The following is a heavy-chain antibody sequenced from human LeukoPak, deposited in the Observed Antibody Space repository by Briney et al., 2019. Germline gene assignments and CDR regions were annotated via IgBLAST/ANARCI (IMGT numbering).Heavy chain of an antibody. D-gene: IGHD1-26*01. CDR3: TRDLYGIDS. CDR2: INNDGGGT. J-gene: IGHJ4*02. CDR1: GFTFRSFW. Sequence: GSLGLSFAATGFTFRSFWVALGRQAPGKGLVWVAHINNDGGGTHYADSVKGRFTISRDNAKNTLHLQMNSLRAEDTAVYYCTRDLYGIDSWGQGTLVTVSS. V-gene: IGHV3-74*01.